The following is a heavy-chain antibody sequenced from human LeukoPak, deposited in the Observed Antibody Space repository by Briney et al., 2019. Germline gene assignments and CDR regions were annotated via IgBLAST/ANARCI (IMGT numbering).Heavy chain of an antibody. Sequence: GGSLRLSCAASGFTFSSYGMHWVRQAPGKGLEWVAVISYDGSNKYYADSVKGRFTISRDNSKNTLYLQMNSLRAEDTAVYYCAKDLGRGYSYGCPGYWGQGTLVTVSS. CDR1: GFTFSSYG. D-gene: IGHD5-18*01. J-gene: IGHJ4*02. CDR3: AKDLGRGYSYGCPGY. V-gene: IGHV3-30*18. CDR2: ISYDGSNK.